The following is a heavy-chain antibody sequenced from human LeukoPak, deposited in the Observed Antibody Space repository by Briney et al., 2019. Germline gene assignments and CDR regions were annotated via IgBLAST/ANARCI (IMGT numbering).Heavy chain of an antibody. J-gene: IGHJ4*02. CDR1: GGSISSYY. Sequence: SETLSLTCTVSGGSISSYYWSWIRQPPGKGLEWIGYIYYSGSTNFNPSLKSRVTISVDTSKNQFSLKLSSVTAADTAVYYCATGIAAAVPYYFDYWGQGTLVTVST. D-gene: IGHD6-13*01. CDR2: IYYSGST. CDR3: ATGIAAAVPYYFDY. V-gene: IGHV4-59*01.